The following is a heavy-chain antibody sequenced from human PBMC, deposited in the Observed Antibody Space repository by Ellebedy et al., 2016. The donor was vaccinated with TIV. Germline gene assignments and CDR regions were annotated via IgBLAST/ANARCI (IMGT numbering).Heavy chain of an antibody. CDR2: VNHGTTT. D-gene: IGHD6-19*01. Sequence: SETLSLTXAVFGGSFSNDYWSWIRQPPGKGLEWIGEVNHGTTTYFNSSLKSRVTISVDTSKNQFSLKLPSVTAADTAMFYCARGGGSSGWYAPDQWGQGTLVTVSS. V-gene: IGHV4-34*01. J-gene: IGHJ4*02. CDR1: GGSFSNDY. CDR3: ARGGGSSGWYAPDQ.